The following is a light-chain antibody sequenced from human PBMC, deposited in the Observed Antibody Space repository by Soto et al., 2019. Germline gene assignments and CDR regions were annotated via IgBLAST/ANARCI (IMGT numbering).Light chain of an antibody. J-gene: IGLJ1*01. CDR2: NTN. Sequence: QSVLTQPPSVSGAPGQRVTISCTASSSKIGTNFDIHWYQQLPGTAPKLLIFNTNVRPSGVPDRFSGSKFGTSASLAISGLQAEDEADYYCQTYDSSLNRFVFGPGTKLTVL. V-gene: IGLV1-40*01. CDR1: SSKIGTNFD. CDR3: QTYDSSLNRFV.